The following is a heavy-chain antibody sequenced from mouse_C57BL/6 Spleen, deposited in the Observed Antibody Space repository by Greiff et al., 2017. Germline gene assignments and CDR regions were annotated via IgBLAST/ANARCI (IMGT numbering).Heavy chain of an antibody. CDR1: GFTFSDYY. CDR2: INYDGSST. CDR3: ARDTYGSSWYFDV. V-gene: IGHV5-16*01. J-gene: IGHJ1*03. D-gene: IGHD1-1*01. Sequence: EVQLVESEGGLVQPGSSMKLSCTASGFTFSDYYMAWVRQVPEKGLEWVANINYDGSSTYYLDSLKSRFIISRDNAKNILYLQMSSLKSEDTATYYCARDTYGSSWYFDVWGTGTTVTVSS.